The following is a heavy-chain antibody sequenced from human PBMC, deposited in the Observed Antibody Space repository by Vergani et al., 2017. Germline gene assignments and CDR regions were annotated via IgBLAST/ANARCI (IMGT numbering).Heavy chain of an antibody. CDR2: IRYDGSNK. D-gene: IGHD6-19*01. CDR1: GFTFSSYG. V-gene: IGHV3-30*02. J-gene: IGHJ4*02. Sequence: QVQLVESGGGVVQPGGSLRLSCAASGFTFSSYGMHWVRQAPGKGLEWVAFIRYDGSNKYYADSVKGRFTISRDNSKNTLYLRMNSLRAVDTAVYYCAKSGPGFDSSGRSWGQGTLVTVSS. CDR3: AKSGPGFDSSGRS.